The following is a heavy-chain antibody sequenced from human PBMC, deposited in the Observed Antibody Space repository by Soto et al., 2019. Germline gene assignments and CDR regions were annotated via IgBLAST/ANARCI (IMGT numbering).Heavy chain of an antibody. J-gene: IGHJ4*02. V-gene: IGHV4-34*01. CDR1: GGSFSGYY. D-gene: IGHD1-26*01. Sequence: QVQLQQWGAGLLKPSETLSLTCAVYGGSFSGYYWSWIRQSPGKGLEWIGEINHRGRTNYNPSLKSRVSITVDTSKNQFSLKLSSVTAADTAMYYCARLPDSGSYLDYWGQGILVTGSS. CDR3: ARLPDSGSYLDY. CDR2: INHRGRT.